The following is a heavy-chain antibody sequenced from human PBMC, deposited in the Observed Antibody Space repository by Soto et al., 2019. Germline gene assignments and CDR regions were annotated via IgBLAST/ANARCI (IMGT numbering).Heavy chain of an antibody. J-gene: IGHJ2*01. V-gene: IGHV3-23*01. D-gene: IGHD5-12*01. Sequence: GGSLRLSCAASGNTFSSYAMSRVGQAPGKGLEWVSGIRNSGGNTNYADSVKGRFTISRDNSKNTLYLQMNSLRAEDTAIYYCTKVPSDEWWLPHMRYFDLWRRGPLVTASS. CDR1: GNTFSSYA. CDR3: TKVPSDEWWLPHMRYFDL. CDR2: IRNSGGNT.